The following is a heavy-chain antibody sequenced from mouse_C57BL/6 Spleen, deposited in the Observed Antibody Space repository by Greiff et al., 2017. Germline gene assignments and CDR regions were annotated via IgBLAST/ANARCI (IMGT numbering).Heavy chain of an antibody. J-gene: IGHJ2*01. Sequence: EVKLMESGGGLVKPGGSLKLSCAASGFTFSDYGMHWVRQAPEKGLEWVAYISSGSSTIYYADTVKGRFTISRDNAKNTLFLQMPSLRSEDTAMYYCARGCYSNYVDYWGQGTTLTVSS. CDR1: GFTFSDYG. V-gene: IGHV5-17*01. D-gene: IGHD2-5*01. CDR3: ARGCYSNYVDY. CDR2: ISSGSSTI.